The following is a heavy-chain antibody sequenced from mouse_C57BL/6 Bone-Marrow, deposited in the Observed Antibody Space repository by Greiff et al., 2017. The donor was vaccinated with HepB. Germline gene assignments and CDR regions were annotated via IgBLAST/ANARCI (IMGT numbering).Heavy chain of an antibody. CDR3: ARPFLTSAWFAY. CDR1: EYEFPSYD. J-gene: IGHJ3*01. CDR2: INSDGGST. Sequence: EVKLLESGGGLVQPGESLKLSCESNEYEFPSYDMSWVRKTPEKRLELVAAINSDGGSTYYPDTMERRFIITRDNTKKTLYLQLSSLRSEDTALYYCARPFLTSAWFAYWGQGTLVTVSA. V-gene: IGHV5-2*01. D-gene: IGHD1-1*01.